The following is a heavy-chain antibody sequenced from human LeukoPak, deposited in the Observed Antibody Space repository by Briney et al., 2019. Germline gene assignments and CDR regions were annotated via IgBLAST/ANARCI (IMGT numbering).Heavy chain of an antibody. J-gene: IGHJ4*02. CDR2: IYTSGST. D-gene: IGHD3-22*01. Sequence: SETLSPTCTVSGGSISSYYWSWIRQPAGKGLEWIGRIYTSGSTNYNPSLKSRVTMSVDTSKNQFSLKLSSVTAADTAVYYCARDQYYYDSSGYYYLGYWGQGTLVTVSS. CDR3: ARDQYYYDSSGYYYLGY. V-gene: IGHV4-4*07. CDR1: GGSISSYY.